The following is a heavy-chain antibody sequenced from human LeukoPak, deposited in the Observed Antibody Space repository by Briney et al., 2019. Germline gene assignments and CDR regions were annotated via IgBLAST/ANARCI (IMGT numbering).Heavy chain of an antibody. Sequence: GASLKISCQGSGSSFTSYWIGWVRQLPGKGLEWMGIIYPGDSDTRYSPSFQGQVTISADKSISTAYLQWSSLKASDTAMYYCARLQLLPYFHFDYWGQGTLVTVSS. V-gene: IGHV5-51*01. CDR3: ARLQLLPYFHFDY. CDR1: GSSFTSYW. CDR2: IYPGDSDT. J-gene: IGHJ4*02. D-gene: IGHD2-2*01.